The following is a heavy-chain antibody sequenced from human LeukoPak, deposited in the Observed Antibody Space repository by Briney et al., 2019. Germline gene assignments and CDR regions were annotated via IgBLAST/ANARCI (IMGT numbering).Heavy chain of an antibody. CDR1: GGTFSSYA. V-gene: IGHV1-2*02. J-gene: IGHJ3*02. CDR2: INPNSGGT. Sequence: ASVKVSCKASGGTFSSYAISWVRQAPGQGLEWMGWINPNSGGTNYAQKFQGRVTMTRDTSISTAYMELSRLRSDDTAVYYCARVSLAVLRFTIQGWAFDIWGQGTMVTVSS. CDR3: ARVSLAVLRFTIQGWAFDI. D-gene: IGHD5/OR15-5a*01.